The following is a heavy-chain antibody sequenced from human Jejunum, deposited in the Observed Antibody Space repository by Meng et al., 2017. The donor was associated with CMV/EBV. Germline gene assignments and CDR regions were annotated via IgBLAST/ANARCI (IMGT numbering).Heavy chain of an antibody. CDR2: IHDTGST. D-gene: IGHD3-3*01. Sequence: QWQLQESGPGLVKPSQTLSPTCSVPGASIGSGDYYWSWIRQPPGKGLEWIGYIHDTGSTYYNPSLKSRVDISLGTSRNHFSLTLSSVTAEDTAVYFCARGSIFVSFDSWGQGTLVTVSS. CDR1: GASIGSGDYY. CDR3: ARGSIFVSFDS. J-gene: IGHJ4*02. V-gene: IGHV4-30-4*08.